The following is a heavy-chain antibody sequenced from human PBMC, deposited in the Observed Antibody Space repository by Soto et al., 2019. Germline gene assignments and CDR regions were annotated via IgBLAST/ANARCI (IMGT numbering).Heavy chain of an antibody. CDR3: ARDSYYCSSTSCYFSYYYMDV. V-gene: IGHV6-1*01. D-gene: IGHD2-2*01. Sequence: SQTLSLTCAISGDSVSSNSAAWNWIRQSPSRGLEWLGRTYYRSKWYNDYAVSVKSRITINPDTSKNQFSLQLNSVTPEDTAVYYCARDSYYCSSTSCYFSYYYMDVWGKGTTVTVSS. CDR2: TYYRSKWYN. J-gene: IGHJ6*03. CDR1: GDSVSSNSAA.